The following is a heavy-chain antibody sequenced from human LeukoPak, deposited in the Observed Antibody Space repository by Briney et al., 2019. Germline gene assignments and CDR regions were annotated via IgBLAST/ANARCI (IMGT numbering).Heavy chain of an antibody. CDR2: ISVYNTNT. J-gene: IGHJ4*02. CDR1: GYTFTSYG. V-gene: IGHV1-18*01. Sequence: GASVKVSCKASGYTFTSYGISWVRQAPGQGLEWMGLISVYNTNTNYAQNLQGRVTMTTDTSTSTAYMELWDLRSDDTAVYYCARGLGGTDLDYWGQGTLVTVSS. D-gene: IGHD4-23*01. CDR3: ARGLGGTDLDY.